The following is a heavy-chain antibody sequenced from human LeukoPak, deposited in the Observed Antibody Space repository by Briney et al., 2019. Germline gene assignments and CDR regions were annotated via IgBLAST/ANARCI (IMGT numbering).Heavy chain of an antibody. V-gene: IGHV3-33*01. CDR3: ARDLRLFGVLNVFDY. CDR1: GFTFSSYG. CDR2: VWYDGSNT. Sequence: AGGSPILSCAASGFTFSSYGMHWVRQAPGKGLEWVAVVWYDGSNTYYADSVKGRFTISRDNSKNTLYLQMTSLRAEDTAVYYCARDLRLFGVLNVFDYWGQGTLVTDCS. D-gene: IGHD3-3*01. J-gene: IGHJ4*02.